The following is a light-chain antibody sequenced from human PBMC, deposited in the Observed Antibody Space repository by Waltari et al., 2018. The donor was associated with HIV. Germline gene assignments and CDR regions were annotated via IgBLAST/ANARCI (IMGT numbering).Light chain of an antibody. J-gene: IGLJ3*02. V-gene: IGLV2-14*03. CDR2: DVN. CDR3: CSYTTSGTWV. CDR1: QNDLGYYNY. Sequence: QSALTQPASVSGSPGQSITVSCSGTQNDLGYYNYFSWFQHHADKPPQLIIFDVNKRPSGVSDRFSASKSGRTASLTIFGLQPDDEGDYFCCSYTTSGTWVFGGGTRVTVL.